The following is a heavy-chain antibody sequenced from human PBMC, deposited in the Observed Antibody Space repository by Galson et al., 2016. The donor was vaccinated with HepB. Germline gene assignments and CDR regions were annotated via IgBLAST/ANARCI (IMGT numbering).Heavy chain of an antibody. V-gene: IGHV3-30*18. CDR2: ISYDGSNK. Sequence: SLRLSCAASGFTFTTHGMHWDCQAPGKGLEWVAVISYDGSNKYYADSVKGRFTISRDNSKNTLYLQMNSLRADDMAVYYCAKGPTSYFYGMDVWGQGTTVTVSS. J-gene: IGHJ6*02. CDR1: GFTFTTHG. CDR3: AKGPTSYFYGMDV.